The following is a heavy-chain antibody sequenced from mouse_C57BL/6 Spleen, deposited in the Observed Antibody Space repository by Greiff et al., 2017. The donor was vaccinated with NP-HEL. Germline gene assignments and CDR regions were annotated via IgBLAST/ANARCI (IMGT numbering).Heavy chain of an antibody. D-gene: IGHD1-1*01. CDR3: TRESRGDYFDY. CDR2: IDPETGGT. CDR1: GYTFTDYE. V-gene: IGHV1-15*01. Sequence: VKLQQSGAELVRPGASVTLSCKASGYTFTDYEMHWVKQTPVHGLEWIGAIDPETGGTAYNQKFKGKAILTADKSSSTAYMELRSLTSEDSAVYYCTRESRGDYFDYWGQGTTLTVSS. J-gene: IGHJ2*01.